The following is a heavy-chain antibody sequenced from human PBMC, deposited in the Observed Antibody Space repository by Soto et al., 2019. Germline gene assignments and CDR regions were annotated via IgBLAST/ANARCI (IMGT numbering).Heavy chain of an antibody. Sequence: GXSVEVSFKASGGTFSSYAVSWVRQAPVQGLEWMGGIIPIFGTANYAQKFQGRVTITADESTSTAYMELSSLRSEDTAVYYCERHYYLGGWYGRDEYYFDYWGQGTLVTVYS. V-gene: IGHV1-69*13. D-gene: IGHD6-19*01. J-gene: IGHJ4*02. CDR3: ERHYYLGGWYGRDEYYFDY. CDR1: GGTFSSYA. CDR2: IIPIFGTA.